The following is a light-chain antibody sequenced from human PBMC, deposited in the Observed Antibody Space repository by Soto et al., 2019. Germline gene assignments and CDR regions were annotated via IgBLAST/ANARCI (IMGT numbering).Light chain of an antibody. V-gene: IGKV3-11*01. CDR3: QQRDTWPPIT. CDR2: DVS. J-gene: IGKJ5*01. CDR1: QSVKNY. Sequence: EIVLTQSPATLSLSPGERATLSCRASQSVKNYLAWYKQKPGQAPRLLIYDVSTRATGIPARFSGSGSGTDFTLTINSLEPEDTAIYYCQQRDTWPPITFGQGTRLEI.